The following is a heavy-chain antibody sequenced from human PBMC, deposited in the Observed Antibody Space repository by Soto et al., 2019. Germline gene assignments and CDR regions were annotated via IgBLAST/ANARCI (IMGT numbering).Heavy chain of an antibody. CDR3: ARGHYGLDV. CDR1: GCIFSNYY. J-gene: IGHJ6*02. Sequence: PGGSLRLSCAASGCIFSNYYISWIRQAPGKGLEWVSYISASGTDIYYADSVKGRFTISRDNAKNSLYLQMNSLTAEDTAVYYCARGHYGLDVWGQGTTVTVSS. CDR2: ISASGTDI. V-gene: IGHV3-11*01.